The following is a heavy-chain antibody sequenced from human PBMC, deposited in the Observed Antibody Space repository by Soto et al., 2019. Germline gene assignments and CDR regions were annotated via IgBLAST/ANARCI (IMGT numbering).Heavy chain of an antibody. J-gene: IGHJ4*02. D-gene: IGHD2-8*01. V-gene: IGHV3-21*01. CDR3: ARDLGLLKSMFDY. CDR1: GFSFNSFN. Sequence: GGSLRLSCLASGFSFNSFNMNWIRLAPGRGLEWVASISVSGDNIYYGDSMQGRFTISRDNSKRSVFLDLNSLRVEDTAVYYCARDLGLLKSMFDYWGQGTLVTVS. CDR2: ISVSGDNI.